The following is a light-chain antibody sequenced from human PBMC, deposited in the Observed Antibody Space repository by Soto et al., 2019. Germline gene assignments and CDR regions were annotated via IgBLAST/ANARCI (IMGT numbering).Light chain of an antibody. CDR1: QIISNW. CDR3: QQYNNYWT. CDR2: KAP. Sequence: DIQMTQSPSTLSASVGDRVTITCRASQIISNWLAWYKPKPGKAPKLLIYKAPSLESGVPSRFSGSGSGTEFTLSIISLQPDYFATYYCQQYNNYWTFGQGTKVEIK. V-gene: IGKV1-5*03. J-gene: IGKJ1*01.